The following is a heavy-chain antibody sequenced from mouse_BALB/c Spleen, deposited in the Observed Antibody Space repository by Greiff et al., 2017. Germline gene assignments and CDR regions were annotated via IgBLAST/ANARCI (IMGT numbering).Heavy chain of an antibody. V-gene: IGHV14-3*02. J-gene: IGHJ3*01. CDR2: IDPANGNT. Sequence: VQLQQPGAELVKPGASVKLSCTASGFNIKDTYMHWVKQRPEQGLEWIGRIDPANGNTKYDPKFQGKATITADTSSNTAYLQLSSLTSEDTAVYYCARERGYDVFAYWGQGTLVTVSA. D-gene: IGHD2-2*01. CDR1: GFNIKDTY. CDR3: ARERGYDVFAY.